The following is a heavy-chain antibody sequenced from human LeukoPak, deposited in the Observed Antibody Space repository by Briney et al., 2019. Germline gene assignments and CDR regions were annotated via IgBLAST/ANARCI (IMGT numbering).Heavy chain of an antibody. J-gene: IGHJ3*02. Sequence: GASVKVSCKASGGTFSSYAISWVRQAPGQGLEWMGGIIPIFGTANYAQKFQGRVTITADESTSTAYMELSSLRSEDTAVYYCARVGENYVWGSYRYDAFDIWGQGTMVTASS. CDR3: ARVGENYVWGSYRYDAFDI. CDR1: GGTFSSYA. CDR2: IIPIFGTA. V-gene: IGHV1-69*13. D-gene: IGHD3-16*02.